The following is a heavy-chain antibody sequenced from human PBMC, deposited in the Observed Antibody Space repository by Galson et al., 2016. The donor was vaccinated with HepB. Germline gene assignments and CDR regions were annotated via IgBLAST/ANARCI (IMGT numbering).Heavy chain of an antibody. D-gene: IGHD4-17*01. Sequence: SLRLSCAASGFTFNSYCMTWVRQIPGKGLEWVASLTQNGSEKQYVDSVEGRFAISRDNANNSLYLQMNSLRAEDTAVYYCARAPATVTMSGKFDLWGRGTLVTVSS. CDR3: ARAPATVTMSGKFDL. CDR1: GFTFNSYC. V-gene: IGHV3-7*03. J-gene: IGHJ2*01. CDR2: LTQNGSEK.